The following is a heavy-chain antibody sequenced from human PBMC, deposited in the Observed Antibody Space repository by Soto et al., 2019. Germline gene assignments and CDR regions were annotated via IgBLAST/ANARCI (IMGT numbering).Heavy chain of an antibody. J-gene: IGHJ4*02. D-gene: IGHD3-22*01. CDR2: INSDGSST. CDR3: ARYPYDSSGFFDH. V-gene: IGHV3-74*01. CDR1: GFTFNTYW. Sequence: GESLKISCAASGFTFNTYWMHWVRQAPGKGLVWVSRINSDGSSTSYADSVKGRFTISRDNAKNTLYLQMKGLRAEDTAVYYCARYPYDSSGFFDHWGQGALVTVSS.